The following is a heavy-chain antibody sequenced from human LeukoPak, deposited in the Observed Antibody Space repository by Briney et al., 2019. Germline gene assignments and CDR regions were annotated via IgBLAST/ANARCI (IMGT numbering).Heavy chain of an antibody. CDR2: IRYDGSNK. J-gene: IGHJ4*02. V-gene: IGHV3-30*02. CDR3: AKDLLGWDYYGPLDY. CDR1: GFTFSSYG. Sequence: PGGSLRLSCAASGFTFSSYGMHWVRQAPGKGLEWVAFIRYDGSNKYYADSVKGRFTISRDNSKNTLYLQMNSLRAEDTAVYYCAKDLLGWDYYGPLDYWGQGTLVTVSS. D-gene: IGHD3-10*01.